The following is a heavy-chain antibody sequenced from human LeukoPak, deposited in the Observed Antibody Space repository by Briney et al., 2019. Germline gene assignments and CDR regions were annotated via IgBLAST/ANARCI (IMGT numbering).Heavy chain of an antibody. CDR2: ISSSSSYI. D-gene: IGHD3-3*01. V-gene: IGHV3-21*04. J-gene: IGHJ4*02. Sequence: GGSLRLSCAASGFTFSSYSMNWVRQAPGKGLEWVSSISSSSSYIYYADSVKGRFTISRDNAKNSLYLQMNSLTAEDTAVYYCARFGVGDYFDYWGQGTLVTVSP. CDR1: GFTFSSYS. CDR3: ARFGVGDYFDY.